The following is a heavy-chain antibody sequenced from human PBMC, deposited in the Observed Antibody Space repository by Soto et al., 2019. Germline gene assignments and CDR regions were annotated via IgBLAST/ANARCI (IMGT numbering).Heavy chain of an antibody. V-gene: IGHV3-23*01. CDR2: IRESGDGT. D-gene: IGHD3-3*01. CDR1: GFTINTYP. J-gene: IGHJ6*02. CDR3: AKNGDFWSWGMDV. Sequence: PGGSRRLSCAASGFTINTYPMTWVRQAPGKGLEWVSLIRESGDGTYYADSVKGRFTIARDSSQRTLNLQMNSLRAEDTAVYYCAKNGDFWSWGMDVWGQGTTVTVSS.